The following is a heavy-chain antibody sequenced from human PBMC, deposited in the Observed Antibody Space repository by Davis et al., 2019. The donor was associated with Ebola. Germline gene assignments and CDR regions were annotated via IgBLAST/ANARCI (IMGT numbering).Heavy chain of an antibody. Sequence: GESLKISCKGSGYSFANYWIGWVRQMPGKGLEWMGIIYPDDSDVIYSPSFEGQVIISVDKSISTAYLQWSSLKASDTAMYYCARTGKRSMVATALWGQGTLVTVSS. CDR1: GYSFANYW. CDR3: ARTGKRSMVATAL. V-gene: IGHV5-51*01. J-gene: IGHJ4*02. CDR2: IYPDDSDV. D-gene: IGHD5-12*01.